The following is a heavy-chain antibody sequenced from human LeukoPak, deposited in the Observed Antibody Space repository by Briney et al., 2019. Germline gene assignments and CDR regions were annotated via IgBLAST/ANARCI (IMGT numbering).Heavy chain of an antibody. CDR2: IYPGDSDT. J-gene: IGHJ6*02. D-gene: IGHD2-15*01. CDR1: GYSFTSYW. CDR3: ARTSGGSSYYYYYYGMDV. Sequence: GESLKISCKCSGYSFTSYWIGWVRQMPGKGLEWMGIIYPGDSDTRYSPSFQGQVTISVDKSISTAYLQWSSLKASDTAMYYCARTSGGSSYYYYYYGMDVWGQGTTVTVSS. V-gene: IGHV5-51*01.